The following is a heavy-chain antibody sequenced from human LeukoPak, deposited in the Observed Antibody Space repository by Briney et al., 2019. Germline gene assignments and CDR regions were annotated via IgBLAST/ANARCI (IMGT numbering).Heavy chain of an antibody. Sequence: ASVKVSCKASGYTFTSHGISWVRQAPGQGLEWMGWISAYNGNTNYAQKLQGRVTMTTDTSTSTAYMELRSLRSDDTAVYYCARERDSSGYWSFDYWGQGTLVTVSS. CDR3: ARERDSSGYWSFDY. CDR1: GYTFTSHG. D-gene: IGHD3-22*01. J-gene: IGHJ4*02. CDR2: ISAYNGNT. V-gene: IGHV1-18*01.